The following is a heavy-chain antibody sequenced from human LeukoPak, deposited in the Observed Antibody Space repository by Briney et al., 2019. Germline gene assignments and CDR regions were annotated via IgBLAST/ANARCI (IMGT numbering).Heavy chain of an antibody. V-gene: IGHV3-53*01. CDR2: IYSGGNT. J-gene: IGHJ4*02. Sequence: GGSLRLSCAASGFTVSSNHMGWVRQAPGKGLEWVSVIYSGGNTYYADSVEGRFTISRDNSKNTLYLQINSLRAEDTAVYCCARGRSSTSFFDYWGQGTLVTVSS. CDR3: ARGRSSTSFFDY. CDR1: GFTVSSNH. D-gene: IGHD2-2*01.